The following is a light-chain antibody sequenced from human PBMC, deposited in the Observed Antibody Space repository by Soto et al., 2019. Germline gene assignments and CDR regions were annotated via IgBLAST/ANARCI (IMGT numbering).Light chain of an antibody. CDR1: QGLNRN. Sequence: ETVLAQSPAGLSVSPGETATLCCTTSQGLNRNLAWYQQKLGQAPRVLIYGASTRAAGIPARFSGSGSGTEFILTISSLQSEDFAVSYCQQRQYWPPITFGQGTRLEIK. CDR3: QQRQYWPPIT. J-gene: IGKJ5*01. V-gene: IGKV3-15*01. CDR2: GAS.